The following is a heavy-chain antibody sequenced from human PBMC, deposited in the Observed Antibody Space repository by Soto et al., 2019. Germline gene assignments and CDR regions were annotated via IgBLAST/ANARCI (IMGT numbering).Heavy chain of an antibody. D-gene: IGHD3-3*01. CDR1: GFTFSSYG. J-gene: IGHJ5*02. CDR3: AKAFLTIFEWFDP. CDR2: ISYDGSNK. V-gene: IGHV3-30*18. Sequence: GGSLRLSCAASGFTFSSYGMHWVRQAPGKGLEWVAVISYDGSNKYYADSVKGRFTISRDNSKNTLYLQMNSLRAEDTAVYYCAKAFLTIFEWFDPWGQGTLVTVSS.